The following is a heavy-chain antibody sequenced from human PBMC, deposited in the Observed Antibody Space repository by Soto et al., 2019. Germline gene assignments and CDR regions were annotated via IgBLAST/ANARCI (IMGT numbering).Heavy chain of an antibody. CDR2: TYYRSKWYH. D-gene: IGHD5-12*01. J-gene: IGHJ4*02. Sequence: SQTLSLTCGISGDSVSSNGAAWNWIRQSPSRGLEWLGRTYYRSKWYHDYAVSVKGRITFKSDTSRNQFSLHLISVTPEDTAVYFCARERLVATYFDYWGQGTLVTVSS. CDR1: GDSVSSNGAA. V-gene: IGHV6-1*01. CDR3: ARERLVATYFDY.